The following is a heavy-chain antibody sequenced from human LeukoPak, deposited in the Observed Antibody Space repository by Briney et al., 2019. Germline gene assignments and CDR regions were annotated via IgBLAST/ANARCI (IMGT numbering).Heavy chain of an antibody. CDR2: IYHSGGT. Sequence: SQTLSLTCAVSGGSISSGGYSWSWIRQPPGKGLEWIGYIYHSGGTYYNPSLKSRVTISVDRSKNQFSLKLSSVTAADTAVYYCARGDSYGYYFDYWGQGTLVTVSS. CDR1: GGSISSGGYS. V-gene: IGHV4-30-2*01. CDR3: ARGDSYGYYFDY. J-gene: IGHJ4*02. D-gene: IGHD5-18*01.